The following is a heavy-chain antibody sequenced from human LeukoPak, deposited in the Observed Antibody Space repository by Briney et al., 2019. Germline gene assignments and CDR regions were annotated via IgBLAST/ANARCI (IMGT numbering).Heavy chain of an antibody. V-gene: IGHV1-2*02. D-gene: IGHD1-1*01. J-gene: IGHJ4*02. CDR3: ARALDNWNDVGGYFDY. CDR1: GYTFTGYY. Sequence: ASVKVSCKASGYTFTGYYMHWVQQAPGQGLEWMGWINPNSGGTNYAQKFQGRVTMTRDTSISTAYMELSRLRSDDTAVYYCARALDNWNDVGGYFDYWGQGTLVTVSS. CDR2: INPNSGGT.